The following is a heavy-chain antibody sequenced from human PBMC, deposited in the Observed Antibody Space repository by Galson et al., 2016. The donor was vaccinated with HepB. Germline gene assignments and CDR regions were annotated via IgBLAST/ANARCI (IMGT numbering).Heavy chain of an antibody. CDR2: ISRDGYYN. CDR1: GFSFSTYA. CDR3: ARENPLYRYGFDP. Sequence: SLRLSCAASGFSFSTYAVDWVRQAPGKGPEWVSSISRDGYYNYYADSLQGRFSISRDNARNSVYLQMDSLTVEDTAVYYCARENPLYRYGFDPWGQGSLVTGSS. V-gene: IGHV3-21*03. J-gene: IGHJ5*02. D-gene: IGHD3-16*01.